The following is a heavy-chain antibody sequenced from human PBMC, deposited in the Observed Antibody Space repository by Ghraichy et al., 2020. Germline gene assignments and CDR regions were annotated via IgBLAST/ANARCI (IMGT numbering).Heavy chain of an antibody. D-gene: IGHD2-8*01. CDR1: GFSFSSYG. CDR2: ICYDGNNK. Sequence: GGSLRLSCAASGFSFSSYGMHWVRQAPGKGLEWVALICYDGNNKYYPDSVKGRFTVSRDNSKNMLYLQMYSLRAEDTAVYYCARDDEWRFDYWGQGTLVTVSS. J-gene: IGHJ4*02. V-gene: IGHV3-33*01. CDR3: ARDDEWRFDY.